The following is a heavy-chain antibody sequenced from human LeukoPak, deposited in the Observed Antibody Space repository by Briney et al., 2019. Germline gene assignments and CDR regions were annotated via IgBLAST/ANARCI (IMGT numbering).Heavy chain of an antibody. D-gene: IGHD6-6*01. CDR3: ARGPVVTSSSWFDY. Sequence: SETLSLTCTVSGGSISGDYWSWTRQPPGKGLEWIGYIYTSGNTDYNPSLRSRVTISVDTSKHQFSLRLNSVTAADTAVYYCARGPVVTSSSWFDYWGRGTLVTVSS. J-gene: IGHJ4*02. CDR1: GGSISGDY. V-gene: IGHV4-4*09. CDR2: IYTSGNT.